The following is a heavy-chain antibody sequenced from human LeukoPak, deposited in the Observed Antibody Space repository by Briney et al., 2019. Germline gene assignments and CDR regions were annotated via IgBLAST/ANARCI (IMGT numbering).Heavy chain of an antibody. Sequence: GGSLRLSCAASGFTFSSYAMSWVRQAPGKGLEWVSLISATGGNTYYADSVEGRFTISRDNSKNTLYLHMNSLRAEDTAIYYCSSSVFYSSGWYGGYWGQGTLVTASS. CDR3: SSSVFYSSGWYGGY. J-gene: IGHJ4*02. D-gene: IGHD6-19*01. V-gene: IGHV3-23*01. CDR1: GFTFSSYA. CDR2: ISATGGNT.